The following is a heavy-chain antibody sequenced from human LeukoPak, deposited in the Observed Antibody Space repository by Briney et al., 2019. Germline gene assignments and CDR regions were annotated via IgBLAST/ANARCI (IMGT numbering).Heavy chain of an antibody. CDR2: IRYDGSNK. V-gene: IGHV3-30*02. CDR1: GFTFSSYG. CDR3: AKVSGRIVARNYFDY. D-gene: IGHD6-6*01. J-gene: IGHJ4*02. Sequence: GGSLRLSCAASGFTFSSYGMHWVRQAPGKGLEWVAFIRYDGSNKDYADSVKGRFTISRDNSKNTLYLQMNSLRAEDTAVYYCAKVSGRIVARNYFDYWGQGALVTVSS.